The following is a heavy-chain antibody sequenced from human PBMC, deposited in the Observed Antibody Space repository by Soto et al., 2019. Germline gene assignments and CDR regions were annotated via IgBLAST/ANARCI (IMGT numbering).Heavy chain of an antibody. CDR2: VSGSGGTT. J-gene: IGHJ5*02. CDR3: AKAHGLRFLGWLTS. V-gene: IGHV3-23*01. Sequence: EVQLLESGGVSVQPGGSLRLSCATSGFTFSNYAMNWVRQAPGKGLDWVSGVSGSGGTTFYTDSVKGRFTISRDNSKNTLYLQMNSLRAEDTAVYYCAKAHGLRFLGWLTSWGQGTLVTVSS. D-gene: IGHD3-3*01. CDR1: GFTFSNYA.